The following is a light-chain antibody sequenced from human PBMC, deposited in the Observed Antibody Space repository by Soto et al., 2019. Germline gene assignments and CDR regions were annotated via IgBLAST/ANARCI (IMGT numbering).Light chain of an antibody. CDR2: AAS. CDR1: QSISTY. V-gene: IGKV1-39*01. CDR3: PHSYSMTIA. J-gene: IGKJ5*01. Sequence: DIRITQSPSSLSASVGDRVTLTCRASQSISTYLNWYRHKPGRAPRLLIYAASTLQSGVPSRFPRSGAGPESTLPISGLQPEDVKTDCCPHSYSMTIAFGQGTRLEIK.